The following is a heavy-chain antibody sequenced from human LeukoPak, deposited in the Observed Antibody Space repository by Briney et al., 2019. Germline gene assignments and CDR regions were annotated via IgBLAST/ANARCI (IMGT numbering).Heavy chain of an antibody. Sequence: ASVKVSCKASGYTFTSYGISWVRQAPGQGLERMGWISAYNGNTNYAQKLQGRVTMTTVTSTSTAYMELRSLRSDDTAVYYCARDTVGYSSSWYGPWGQGTLVTVSS. V-gene: IGHV1-18*04. J-gene: IGHJ5*02. D-gene: IGHD6-13*01. CDR3: ARDTVGYSSSWYGP. CDR2: ISAYNGNT. CDR1: GYTFTSYG.